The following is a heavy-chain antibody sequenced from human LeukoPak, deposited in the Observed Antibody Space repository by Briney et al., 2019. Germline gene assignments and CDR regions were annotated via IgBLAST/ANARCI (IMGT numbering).Heavy chain of an antibody. V-gene: IGHV3-23*01. CDR1: GFTFSSYA. J-gene: IGHJ4*02. Sequence: GGSLRLSCAASGFTFSSYAMAWVRQAPGKGLEWVSVLSNSGGSTYYADSVKGRFTISRDNSKNTLYLQMNSLRPEDRAVYFCAKERLGYFDYWGQGILVTVSS. D-gene: IGHD6-19*01. CDR2: LSNSGGST. CDR3: AKERLGYFDY.